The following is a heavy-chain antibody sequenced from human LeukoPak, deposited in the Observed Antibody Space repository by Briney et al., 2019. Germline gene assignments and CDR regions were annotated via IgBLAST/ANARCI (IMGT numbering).Heavy chain of an antibody. J-gene: IGHJ4*02. CDR2: MYPGDSDT. Sequence: GESLKISCKGSGYSFTNYWIGWVRQMPGKGLEWMGIMYPGDSDTRYSPSFQGQVTISTDKSISTAYLQWSSLKASDTAMYYCARGAGSGSYYAHNFDYWGQGTLVTVSS. D-gene: IGHD3-10*01. V-gene: IGHV5-51*01. CDR1: GYSFTNYW. CDR3: ARGAGSGSYYAHNFDY.